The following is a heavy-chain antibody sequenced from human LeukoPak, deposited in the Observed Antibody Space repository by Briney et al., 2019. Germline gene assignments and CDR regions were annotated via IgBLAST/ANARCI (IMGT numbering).Heavy chain of an antibody. CDR2: IYYSGST. CDR3: ARSFSPNYYDLLDY. D-gene: IGHD3-22*01. Sequence: SETLSLTCTVSGVSISTYYWSWNRQPPGKGLEWIGYIYYSGSTNYNPSLKSRVTISLDTSKNQFSLKLSSVTAADAAMYYCARSFSPNYYDLLDYWGQGTLVTVSS. V-gene: IGHV4-59*01. CDR1: GVSISTYY. J-gene: IGHJ4*02.